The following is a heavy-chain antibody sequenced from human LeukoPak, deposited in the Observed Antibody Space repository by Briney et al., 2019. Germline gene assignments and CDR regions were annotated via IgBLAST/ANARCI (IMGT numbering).Heavy chain of an antibody. D-gene: IGHD3-10*01. V-gene: IGHV3-30-3*01. CDR2: ISYDGSNK. J-gene: IGHJ4*02. CDR3: ARDNYYGSGRPVDH. Sequence: GGSLRLSCAASGFTFSSYAMHWVRQAPGKGLEWVAVISYDGSNKYYADSVKGRFTISRDNHKNMLYLQMDSLRAEDTAVYFCARDNYYGSGRPVDHWGQGTLVTVSS. CDR1: GFTFSSYA.